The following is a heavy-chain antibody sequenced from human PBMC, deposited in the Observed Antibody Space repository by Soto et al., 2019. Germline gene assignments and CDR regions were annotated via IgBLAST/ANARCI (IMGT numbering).Heavy chain of an antibody. CDR3: ASSRCGLVARFYYGGMDV. CDR2: IIPIFGTA. J-gene: IGHJ6*02. CDR1: GGTFSSYA. D-gene: IGHD3-22*01. V-gene: IGHV1-69*01. Sequence: QVQLVQSGAEVKKPGSSVKVSCKASGGTFSSYAISWVRQAPGQGLEWMGGIIPIFGTANYAQKFQGRVTITADESTSTAYMELSSLRSEDTAVYYCASSRCGLVARFYYGGMDVWGQGTTVTVSS.